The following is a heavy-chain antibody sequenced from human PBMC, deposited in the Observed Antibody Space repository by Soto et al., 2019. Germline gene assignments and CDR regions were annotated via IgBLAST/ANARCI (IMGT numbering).Heavy chain of an antibody. CDR3: ARDLAAAGPFDC. D-gene: IGHD6-13*01. J-gene: IGHJ4*02. V-gene: IGHV1-18*01. CDR2: ISAYNGNT. Sequence: QVRLVQSGDEVKKPGASVKVSCKASGYTFTNYAFSWVRQAPGQGLEWMGWISAYNGNTNYPQKLQGRVTMTTDTSTSTAYMELRSLRSDDTAVYYCARDLAAAGPFDCWGQGTLVTVSS. CDR1: GYTFTNYA.